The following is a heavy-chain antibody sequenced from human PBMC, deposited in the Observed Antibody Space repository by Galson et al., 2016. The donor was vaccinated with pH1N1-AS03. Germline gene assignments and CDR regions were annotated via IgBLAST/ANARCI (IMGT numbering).Heavy chain of an antibody. CDR2: IHNVGSDK. V-gene: IGHV3-30*02. J-gene: IGHJ4*02. CDR3: ARDVGWGWTN. D-gene: IGHD2-21*01. CDR1: GFTFSTYW. Sequence: SLRLSCAASGFTFSTYWIHWVRQAPGKGLEWVAFIHNVGSDKYHADSVKGRFTISRDNSKNTLYLQINNLKTEDTAVYYCARDVGWGWTNWGQGTLVTVSS.